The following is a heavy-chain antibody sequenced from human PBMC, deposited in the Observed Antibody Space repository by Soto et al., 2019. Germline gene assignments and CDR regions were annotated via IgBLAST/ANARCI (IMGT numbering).Heavy chain of an antibody. CDR1: GYTFTNNW. V-gene: IGHV5-51*01. J-gene: IGHJ4*02. Sequence: GESLKISCKGSGYTFTNNWVGWVRQMPGKGLEWMGIIYPGDSDTRYSPSFQGQVTISVDKSIATAYLQWSSLKASDAAIYYCARLFDTSGWYDYWGQGTLVTVSS. CDR2: IYPGDSDT. CDR3: ARLFDTSGWYDY. D-gene: IGHD6-19*01.